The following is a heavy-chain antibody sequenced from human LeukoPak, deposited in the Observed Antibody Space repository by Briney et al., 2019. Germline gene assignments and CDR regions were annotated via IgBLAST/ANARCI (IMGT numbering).Heavy chain of an antibody. CDR3: ARRRWFGELDY. Sequence: PSETLSLTCAVYGGSFSGYYWSWIRQPPGKGLEWIGEINHSGSTNYNPSLKSRVTISVDTSKNQFSLKLSSVTAADTAVYYCARRRWFGELDYWGQGTLVTVSS. D-gene: IGHD3-10*01. CDR1: GGSFSGYY. V-gene: IGHV4-34*01. J-gene: IGHJ4*02. CDR2: INHSGST.